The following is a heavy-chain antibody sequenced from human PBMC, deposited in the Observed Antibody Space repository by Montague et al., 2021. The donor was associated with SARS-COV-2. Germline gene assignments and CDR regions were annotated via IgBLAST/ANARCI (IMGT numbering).Heavy chain of an antibody. V-gene: IGHV4-31*03. CDR2: IYYSGST. J-gene: IGHJ4*02. CDR1: GGSISSGGYY. D-gene: IGHD3-3*01. Sequence: TLSLTCTVSGGSISSGGYYWSWIRQHPGKGLEWTGYIYYSGSTYYNPSLKSRVTISVDTSKNQFSLKLSSVTAADTAVYYCARASGKKTIFGVVISYFDYWGQGTLVTVSS. CDR3: ARASGKKTIFGVVISYFDY.